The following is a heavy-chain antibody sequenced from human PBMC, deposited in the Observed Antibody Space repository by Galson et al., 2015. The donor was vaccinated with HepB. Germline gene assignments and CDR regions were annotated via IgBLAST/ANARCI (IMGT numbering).Heavy chain of an antibody. D-gene: IGHD6-13*01. Sequence: SLRLSCAASGFTFSSYGMHWVRQAPGKGLEWVAVISYDGSNKYYADSVKGRFTISRDNSKNTLYLQMNSLRAEDTAVYYCAKDRIAAAVQYGMDVWGQGTTVTVSS. CDR3: AKDRIAAAVQYGMDV. J-gene: IGHJ6*02. CDR2: ISYDGSNK. V-gene: IGHV3-30*18. CDR1: GFTFSSYG.